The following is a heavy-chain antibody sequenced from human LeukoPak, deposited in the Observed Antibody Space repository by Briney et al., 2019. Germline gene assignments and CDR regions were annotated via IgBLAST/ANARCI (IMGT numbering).Heavy chain of an antibody. V-gene: IGHV4-34*01. CDR1: GGSFSGYY. D-gene: IGHD3-16*02. Sequence: SETPSLTCAVYGGSFSGYYWSWIRQPPGKGLEWIGEINHSGSTNYNPSLKSRVTISVDTSKNQFSLKLSSVTAADTAVYYCARGGPDDYVWGSYRHAFDYWGQGTLVTVSS. CDR3: ARGGPDDYVWGSYRHAFDY. CDR2: INHSGST. J-gene: IGHJ4*02.